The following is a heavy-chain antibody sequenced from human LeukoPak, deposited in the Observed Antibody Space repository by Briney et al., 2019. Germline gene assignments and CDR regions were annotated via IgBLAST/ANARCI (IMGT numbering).Heavy chain of an antibody. D-gene: IGHD3-22*01. V-gene: IGHV1-18*01. CDR1: GYTFTSYG. CDR3: ARAHIRYDSSGYYLWDY. J-gene: IGHJ4*02. Sequence: ASVKVSCKASGYTFTSYGISWVRQAPGQGLEWMGWISAYNGNTNYAQKLQGRVTMTTDTSTSTAYMELRSLRSDDTAVHYCARAHIRYDSSGYYLWDYWGQGTLVTVSS. CDR2: ISAYNGNT.